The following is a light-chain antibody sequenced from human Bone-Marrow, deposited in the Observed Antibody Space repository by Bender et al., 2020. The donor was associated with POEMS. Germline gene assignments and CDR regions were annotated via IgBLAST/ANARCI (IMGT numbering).Light chain of an antibody. J-gene: IGLJ3*02. Sequence: SYGLTQPPSVSVSPGQTATFTCSGDKLGDQFVHWYQQKPGQPPGLPIYQNTKRPPGFPVGFSGSSSGNAATLTISGTRAMDGADYCCQAWDSGTFVFGGGGKMSVL. CDR3: QAWDSGTFV. CDR2: QNT. V-gene: IGLV3-1*01. CDR1: KLGDQF.